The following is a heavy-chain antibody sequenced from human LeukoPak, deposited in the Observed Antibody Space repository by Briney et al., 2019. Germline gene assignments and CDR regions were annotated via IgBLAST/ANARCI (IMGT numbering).Heavy chain of an antibody. CDR2: IYSRGST. CDR1: GFTVHSNY. V-gene: IGHV3-66*02. D-gene: IGHD3-16*02. J-gene: IGHJ4*02. CDR3: ASEIKITFGGVIPTPY. Sequence: PGGSLRLSRAASGFTVHSNYMSLVRQAPGPGLELVSGIYSRGSTYYADYVKGRFTISRDNSKNTLYLQMNSPRAEDTAVYYCASEIKITFGGVIPTPYWGQGTLVTVSS.